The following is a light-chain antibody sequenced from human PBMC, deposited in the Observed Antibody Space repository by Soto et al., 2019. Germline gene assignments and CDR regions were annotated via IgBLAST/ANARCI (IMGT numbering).Light chain of an antibody. CDR2: GAS. V-gene: IGKV3-15*01. J-gene: IGKJ4*01. CDR3: QQYNNWLMLS. CDR1: QSVSSN. Sequence: EIVMTQSPAILSVSPGERATLSCRASQSVSSNLAWYQQKPGQTPRLLIYGASTRATGIPARFSGSGSGTEFTLTISSLQYEDFAIYYCQQYNNWLMLSFGGGTKVDIK.